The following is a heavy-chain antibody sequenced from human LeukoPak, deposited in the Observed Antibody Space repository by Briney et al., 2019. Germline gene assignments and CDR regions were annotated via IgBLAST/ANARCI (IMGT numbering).Heavy chain of an antibody. J-gene: IGHJ6*02. CDR1: GGSISSGDYY. V-gene: IGHV4-30-4*08. D-gene: IGHD3-10*01. Sequence: SQTLSLSCTVSGGSISSGDYYWSWIRQPPGKGLEWIGYIYYSGSTYYNPSLKSRVTISVDTSKNQFSLKLSSVTAADTAVYYCARYRFGDSLYYYYYGMDVWGQGTTVTVSS. CDR3: ARYRFGDSLYYYYYGMDV. CDR2: IYYSGST.